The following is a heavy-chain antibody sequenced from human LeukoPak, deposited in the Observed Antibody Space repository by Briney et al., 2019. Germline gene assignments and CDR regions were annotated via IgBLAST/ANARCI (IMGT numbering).Heavy chain of an antibody. D-gene: IGHD2-8*01. J-gene: IGHJ5*02. CDR3: ARDLYGETDP. CDR2: IHTSGST. V-gene: IGHV4-4*07. CDR1: GGSISSYY. Sequence: SETLSLTCTVSGGSISSYYWSWIRKPAGKGLEWIGRIHTSGSTNYNPSLKSRVTMSVDTSKNQFSLKLSSVTAADTAVYYCARDLYGETDPWGQGTLVTVSS.